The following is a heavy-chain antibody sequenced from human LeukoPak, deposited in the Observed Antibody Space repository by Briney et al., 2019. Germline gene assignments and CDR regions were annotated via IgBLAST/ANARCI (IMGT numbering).Heavy chain of an antibody. Sequence: SGPTLVNPTQTLTLTCTFSGLSLSTTGVGVAWIRQPPGKHLEWLPLIYRHDDKRHNPLLRSRLTITRGASTNQVVLTMSNMDPVDTATYYCAHRRSGYYFTDGDFDSWGQGTLVSVSS. CDR3: AHRRSGYYFTDGDFDS. CDR2: IYRHDDK. D-gene: IGHD3-22*01. CDR1: GLSLSTTGVG. V-gene: IGHV2-5*01. J-gene: IGHJ4*02.